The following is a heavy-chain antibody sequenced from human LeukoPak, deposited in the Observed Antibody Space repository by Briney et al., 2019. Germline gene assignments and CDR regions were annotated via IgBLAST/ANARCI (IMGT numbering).Heavy chain of an antibody. Sequence: GASVEVSCKASGYTFTSYDINWVRQATGQGLEWMGWMNPNSGNTGYAQKFQGRVTMTRNTPISTAYMELSSLRSEDTAVYYCARSGDYDFWSGRTDAFDIWGQGTMVTVSS. CDR2: MNPNSGNT. V-gene: IGHV1-8*01. CDR3: ARSGDYDFWSGRTDAFDI. J-gene: IGHJ3*02. D-gene: IGHD3-3*01. CDR1: GYTFTSYD.